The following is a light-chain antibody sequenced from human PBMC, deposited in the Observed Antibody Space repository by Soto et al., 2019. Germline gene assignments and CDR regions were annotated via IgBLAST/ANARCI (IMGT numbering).Light chain of an antibody. CDR3: QQYNTFWT. CDR2: DVS. J-gene: IGKJ1*01. Sequence: IQMTQSPSSLSASVGDRVTITCRASQSISSWLAWYQQKPRKAPKLLIYDVSSLESGVPSRFSGSGSGTEFTLTISSLQPDDSATYYCQQYNTFWTFGQGTKVDIK. CDR1: QSISSW. V-gene: IGKV1-5*01.